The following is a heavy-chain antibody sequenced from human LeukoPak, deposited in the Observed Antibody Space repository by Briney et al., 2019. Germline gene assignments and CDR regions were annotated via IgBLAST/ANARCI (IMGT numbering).Heavy chain of an antibody. CDR2: IYYTGNT. D-gene: IGHD3-22*01. Sequence: SETLSLTCTVSGDSISSYDWSWLRQPPGQGPEWIGNIYYTGNTNYNPSLRSRVAISLDTSNKQLSLKLSSVTAADTAVYYCARQFLYYYDSSGHYYYFDYWGQGTLVTVSS. V-gene: IGHV4-59*08. CDR3: ARQFLYYYDSSGHYYYFDY. CDR1: GDSISSYD. J-gene: IGHJ4*02.